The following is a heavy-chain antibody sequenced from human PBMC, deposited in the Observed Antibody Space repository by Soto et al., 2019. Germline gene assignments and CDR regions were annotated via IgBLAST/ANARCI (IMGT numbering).Heavy chain of an antibody. D-gene: IGHD1-7*01. CDR1: GFTFSSYS. Sequence: EVQLVESGGGLVKPGGSLRLSCAASGFTFSSYSMNWVRQAPGKGLEWVSSISSSSSYIYYADSVKGRFTISRDNAKNSLYLQMNSLRAEDTAVYYCARDGQPYNWNYQYYFGYWGQGTLVTVSS. CDR2: ISSSSSYI. CDR3: ARDGQPYNWNYQYYFGY. V-gene: IGHV3-21*01. J-gene: IGHJ4*02.